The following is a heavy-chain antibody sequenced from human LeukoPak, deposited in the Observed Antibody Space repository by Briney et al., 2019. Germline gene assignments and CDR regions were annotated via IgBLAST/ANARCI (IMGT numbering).Heavy chain of an antibody. CDR1: GYTFTGYY. Sequence: ASVKVSCKASGYTFTGYYMHWVRQAPGQGLEWMGWINPNSGGTNYAQKFQGRVTMTRDTSISTAYMELSRLRSDDTAVYYCARDDFWSGYYCDWGQGTPVTVSS. D-gene: IGHD3-3*01. J-gene: IGHJ4*02. CDR3: ARDDFWSGYYCD. CDR2: INPNSGGT. V-gene: IGHV1-2*02.